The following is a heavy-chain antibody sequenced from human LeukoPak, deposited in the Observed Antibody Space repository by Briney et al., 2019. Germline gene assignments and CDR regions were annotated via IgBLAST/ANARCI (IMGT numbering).Heavy chain of an antibody. V-gene: IGHV3-23*01. Sequence: PGGSLRLSCAASGFTFSSYAMSWVRQAPGKGLEWVSGLSGSGGSTYYVDSVKGRFTISRDNSKNTLYLQMNSLRAEDTAVYYCAKDGSSSGRGLDYWGQGTLVSVSS. CDR2: LSGSGGST. CDR1: GFTFSSYA. D-gene: IGHD6-19*01. CDR3: AKDGSSSGRGLDY. J-gene: IGHJ4*02.